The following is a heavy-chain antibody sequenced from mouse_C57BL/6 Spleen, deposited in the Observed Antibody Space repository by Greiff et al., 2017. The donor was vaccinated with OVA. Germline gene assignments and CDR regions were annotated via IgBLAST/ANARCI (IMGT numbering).Heavy chain of an antibody. CDR1: GYTFTSYW. J-gene: IGHJ3*01. V-gene: IGHV1-5*01. CDR2: IYPGNSDT. CDR3: TRERDGYYLAWFAY. D-gene: IGHD2-3*01. Sequence: EVQLQESGTVLARPGASVKMSCKTSGYTFTSYWMHWVKQRPGQGLEWIGAIYPGNSDTSYNQKFKGTAKLTAVTSARTVYMELSSLTNEDSAVKYCTRERDGYYLAWFAYWGQGTLVTVSA.